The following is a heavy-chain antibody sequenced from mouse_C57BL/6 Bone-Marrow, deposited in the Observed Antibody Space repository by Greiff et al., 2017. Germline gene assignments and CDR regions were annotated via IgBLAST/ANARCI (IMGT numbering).Heavy chain of an antibody. CDR2: IYPSDSET. CDR1: GYTFTSYW. Sequence: QVQLQQPGAELVRPGSSVKLSCKASGYTFTSYWMDWVKQRPGQGLEWIGNIYPSDSETHYNQKFKDKATLTVDKSSSTAYMQLSSLTSEDSAVYYCASAYDGYYDAMDYWGQGTSGTVSS. CDR3: ASAYDGYYDAMDY. J-gene: IGHJ4*01. V-gene: IGHV1-61*01. D-gene: IGHD2-3*01.